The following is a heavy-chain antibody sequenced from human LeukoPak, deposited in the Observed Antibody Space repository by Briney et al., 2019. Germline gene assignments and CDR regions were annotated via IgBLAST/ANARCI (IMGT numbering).Heavy chain of an antibody. J-gene: IGHJ5*02. CDR2: IYPGDSDT. CDR3: ARGRAAVLRGWFDP. D-gene: IGHD2-2*01. Sequence: GESLKISCKGSGYSFTSYWIGWVRQMPGKGPEWMGIIYPGDSDTRYSPPFQGQVTISADKSISTAYLQWSSLKASDTAIYYCARGRAAVLRGWFDPWGQGTLVTVSS. CDR1: GYSFTSYW. V-gene: IGHV5-51*01.